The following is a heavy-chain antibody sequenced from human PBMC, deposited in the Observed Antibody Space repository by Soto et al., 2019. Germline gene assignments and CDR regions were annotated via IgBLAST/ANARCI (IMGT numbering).Heavy chain of an antibody. CDR3: ARAHREYYYGMDV. J-gene: IGHJ6*02. V-gene: IGHV4-59*01. Sequence: SETLSLTCTVSGGSISSYYWSWIRQPPGKGLEWIGYIYYSGSTNYNPSLKSRVTISVDTSKNQFSLKLSSVTAADTAVYYRARAHREYYYGMDVWGQGTTVTVSS. CDR1: GGSISSYY. CDR2: IYYSGST.